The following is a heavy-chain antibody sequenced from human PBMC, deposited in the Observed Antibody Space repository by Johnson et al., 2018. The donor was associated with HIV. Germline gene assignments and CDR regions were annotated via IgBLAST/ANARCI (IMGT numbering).Heavy chain of an antibody. D-gene: IGHD1-1*01. V-gene: IGHV3-30*03. CDR1: GFTFTSHG. J-gene: IGHJ3*02. CDR2: ISYDGSNK. CDR3: ASRYTVDAFDI. Sequence: VQLVESGGGVVQPGRSLRLSCAVSGFTFTSHGMHWVRQAPGKGLEWVAVISYDGSNKYYADSVKGRFTISRDNSKNTLYLQMNSLRAEDTAVYYCASRYTVDAFDIWGQGTMVTVSS.